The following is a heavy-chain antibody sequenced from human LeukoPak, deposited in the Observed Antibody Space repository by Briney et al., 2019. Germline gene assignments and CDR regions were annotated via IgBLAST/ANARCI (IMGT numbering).Heavy chain of an antibody. CDR3: ARGGNYYDSSGHLL. V-gene: IGHV1-2*02. CDR1: GYTFTGYY. Sequence: GASVKVSCKASGYTFTGYYMHWVRQAPGQGLEWMGWINPNSGGTYYAQKFQGRVTMTRDTSISTAYMELSRLRSDDTAVYYCARGGNYYDSSGHLLWGQGTLVTVSS. CDR2: INPNSGGT. J-gene: IGHJ4*02. D-gene: IGHD3-22*01.